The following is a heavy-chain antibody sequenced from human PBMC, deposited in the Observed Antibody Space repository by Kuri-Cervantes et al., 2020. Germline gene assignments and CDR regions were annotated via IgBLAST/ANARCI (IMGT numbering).Heavy chain of an antibody. CDR3: ARLDIVVLKGNYYYYMDV. D-gene: IGHD2-21*01. V-gene: IGHV1-2*02. CDR2: INPNSGGT. Sequence: ASVKVFCKASGYTFTGYYMHWVRQAPGQGLEWMGWINPNSGGTNYAQKFQGRVTMTRDTSISTAYMELSRLRSDDTAVYYCARLDIVVLKGNYYYYMDVWGKGNTVTVSS. CDR1: GYTFTGYY. J-gene: IGHJ6*03.